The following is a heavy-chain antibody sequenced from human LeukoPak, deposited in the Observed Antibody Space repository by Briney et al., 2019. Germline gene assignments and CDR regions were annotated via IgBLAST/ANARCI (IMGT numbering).Heavy chain of an antibody. D-gene: IGHD2-15*01. J-gene: IGHJ6*03. Sequence: KPGGSLRLSCAVSGFTFSDYYMNWIRQAPGKGLEWISYISSSGRSIYYAESGKGRFTISRDNAKNSLYLQMNSLRAEDTAVYYCARGGHCSGGSCYSGFYYYYMDVWGKGTTVSVSS. V-gene: IGHV3-11*01. CDR2: ISSSGRSI. CDR1: GFTFSDYY. CDR3: ARGGHCSGGSCYSGFYYYYMDV.